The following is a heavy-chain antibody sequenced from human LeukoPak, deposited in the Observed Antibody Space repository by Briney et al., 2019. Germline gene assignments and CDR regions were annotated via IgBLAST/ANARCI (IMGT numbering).Heavy chain of an antibody. CDR1: GFSVSNNY. CDR2: VYSGGGT. D-gene: IGHD1-26*01. Sequence: PGGSLRLSCVASGFSVSNNYMSWVRQAPGKGLEWVSVVYSGGGTYYADSVKGQFTISRDISKNTLYLQMNSLRVEDTAVYYCARGVGQDAFDIWGQGTMVTVSS. CDR3: ARGVGQDAFDI. V-gene: IGHV3-53*01. J-gene: IGHJ3*02.